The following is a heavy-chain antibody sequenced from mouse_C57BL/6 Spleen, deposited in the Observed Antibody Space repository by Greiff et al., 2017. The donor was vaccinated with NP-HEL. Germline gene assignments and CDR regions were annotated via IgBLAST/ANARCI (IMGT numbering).Heavy chain of an antibody. CDR1: GYAFSSSW. CDR3: AQTAQAYYFDY. J-gene: IGHJ2*01. V-gene: IGHV1-82*01. CDR2: IYPGDGDT. D-gene: IGHD3-2*02. Sequence: QVQLQQSGPELVKPGASVKISCKASGYAFSSSWMNWVKQRPGKGLEWIGRIYPGDGDTNYNGKFKGKATLTADKSSSTAYMQLSSLTSEDSAVYFCAQTAQAYYFDYWGQGTTLTVSS.